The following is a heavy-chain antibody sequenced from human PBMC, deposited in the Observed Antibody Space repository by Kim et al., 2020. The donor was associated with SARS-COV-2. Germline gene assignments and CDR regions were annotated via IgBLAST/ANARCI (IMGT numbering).Heavy chain of an antibody. CDR3: AKDDWEGIDD. J-gene: IGHJ4*02. Sequence: SNYDAAPVKGRFSISRDNSKSTRYLKMNSLRAEDTAVYYCAKDDWEGIDDWGQGTLVTVSS. D-gene: IGHD1-26*01. CDR2: SN. V-gene: IGHV3-23*01.